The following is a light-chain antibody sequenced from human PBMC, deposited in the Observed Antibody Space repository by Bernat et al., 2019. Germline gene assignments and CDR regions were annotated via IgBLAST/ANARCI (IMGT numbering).Light chain of an antibody. CDR1: HSVSSIY. CDR2: GTS. V-gene: IGKV3-20*01. CDR3: QVYDNSPPAYT. J-gene: IGKJ2*01. Sequence: EIVLTQSPGTLSLSPGERATLSCRASHSVSSIYLAWYQHKPGQAPRLLMYGTSSSATGIPDRFSGSVSGTDFTLTISRLEPDDFAVYYCQVYDNSPPAYTFGQGTKLEIQ.